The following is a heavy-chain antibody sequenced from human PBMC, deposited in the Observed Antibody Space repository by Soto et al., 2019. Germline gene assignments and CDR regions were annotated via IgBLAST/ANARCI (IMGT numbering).Heavy chain of an antibody. CDR2: ISSSSSYI. Sequence: GGSLRLSCAASGFTFSSYSMNWVRQAPGKGLEWVSSISSSSSYIYYADSVKGRFTISRDNAKNSLYLQMNSLRAEDTAVYYCARAIGRLRFLEWLFFDYWGQGTLVTVSS. CDR3: ARAIGRLRFLEWLFFDY. CDR1: GFTFSSYS. V-gene: IGHV3-21*01. J-gene: IGHJ4*02. D-gene: IGHD3-3*01.